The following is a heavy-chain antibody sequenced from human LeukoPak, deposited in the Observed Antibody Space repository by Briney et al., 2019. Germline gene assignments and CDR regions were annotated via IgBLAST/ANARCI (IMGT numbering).Heavy chain of an antibody. CDR1: GYTFTSYY. J-gene: IGHJ3*02. CDR3: ASIGPAHYYDSSGYYWGAFDI. Sequence: ASVKVSCKASGYTFTSYYMHWVRQAPGQGLEWMGWISAYNGNTNYAQKLQGRVTMTTDTSTSTAYMELRSLRSDDTAVYYCASIGPAHYYDSSGYYWGAFDIWGQGTMVTVSS. V-gene: IGHV1-18*04. CDR2: ISAYNGNT. D-gene: IGHD3-22*01.